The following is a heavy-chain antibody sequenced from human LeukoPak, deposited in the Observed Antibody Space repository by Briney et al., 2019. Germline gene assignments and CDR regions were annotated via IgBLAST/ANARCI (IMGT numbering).Heavy chain of an antibody. CDR1: GFTFNSYA. CDR3: AKDRHYYGSGSFYTYFDY. Sequence: GSLRLSCAASGFTFNSYAMSWVRQAPGKGLEWVSLISGSGGSTYNADSVKGRFTISRDNSKNTLYLQMNSLRAEDTAVYYCAKDRHYYGSGSFYTYFDYWGQGTLVTVSS. D-gene: IGHD3-10*01. CDR2: ISGSGGST. J-gene: IGHJ4*02. V-gene: IGHV3-23*01.